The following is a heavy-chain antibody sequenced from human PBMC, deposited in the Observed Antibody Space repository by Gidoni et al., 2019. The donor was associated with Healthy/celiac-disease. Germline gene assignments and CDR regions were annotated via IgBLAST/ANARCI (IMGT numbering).Heavy chain of an antibody. CDR3: ARDNPIAVAGRYYYYGMDV. J-gene: IGHJ6*02. Sequence: QVQPVQSAAEVTKPGASAKVSCKASGYTFTSYGIIWVRQAPGQGLEWMVGIRAYTGNTNNAQKLQGRVTMTTDTSTSTAYMELRSLRSDDTAVYYCARDNPIAVAGRYYYYGMDVWGQGTTVTVSS. D-gene: IGHD6-19*01. CDR2: IRAYTGNT. V-gene: IGHV1-18*01. CDR1: GYTFTSYG.